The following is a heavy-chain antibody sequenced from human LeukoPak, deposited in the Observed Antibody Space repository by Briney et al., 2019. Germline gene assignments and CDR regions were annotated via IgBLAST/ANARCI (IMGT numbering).Heavy chain of an antibody. Sequence: HPGGSLRLSCAASGFSFSSYAMHWVRHAPGKGLEWVAFISYDGSNKYYADSVKGRFTISRDNSKNTLYLQMNSLRAEDTAVYYCARDRGYSYGPGAFDIWGQGTMVTVSS. CDR3: ARDRGYSYGPGAFDI. CDR1: GFSFSSYA. V-gene: IGHV3-30-3*01. D-gene: IGHD5-18*01. J-gene: IGHJ3*02. CDR2: ISYDGSNK.